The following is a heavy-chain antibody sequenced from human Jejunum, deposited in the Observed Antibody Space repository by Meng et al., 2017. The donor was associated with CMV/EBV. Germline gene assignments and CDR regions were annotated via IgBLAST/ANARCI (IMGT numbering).Heavy chain of an antibody. CDR3: ARDGTKYSSGWYDF. D-gene: IGHD6-19*01. J-gene: IGHJ4*02. CDR2: INPDSDGT. V-gene: IGHV1-2*06. Sequence: ASGYTFIDYYIHWVRQAPGQGLEWMGRINPDSDGTNYAQKFQGRVTMTRDTSISTAYMELSRLTSDDTAVYYCARDGTKYSSGWYDFWGQGTLVTVSS. CDR1: GYTFIDYY.